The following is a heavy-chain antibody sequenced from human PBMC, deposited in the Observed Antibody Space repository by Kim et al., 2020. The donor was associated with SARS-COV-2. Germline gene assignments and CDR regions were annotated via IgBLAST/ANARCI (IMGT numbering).Heavy chain of an antibody. V-gene: IGHV4-34*01. CDR1: GGSFSGYY. Sequence: SETLSLTCAVYGGSFSGYYWSWIRQPPGKGLEWIGEINHSGSTNYNPSLKSRVTISVDTSKNQFSLKLSSVTAADTAVYYCARLPSRCRSTSCIYYYYGMDGWGQGTTVTVSS. CDR3: ARLPSRCRSTSCIYYYYGMDG. J-gene: IGHJ6*02. D-gene: IGHD2-2*01. CDR2: INHSGST.